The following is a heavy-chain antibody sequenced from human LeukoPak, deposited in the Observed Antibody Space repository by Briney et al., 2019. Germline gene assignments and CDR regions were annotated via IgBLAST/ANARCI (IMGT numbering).Heavy chain of an antibody. V-gene: IGHV3-23*01. CDR2: FSGGGDT. Sequence: PGGSLRLSCAASGFSFTRSAMSWVLQAPGKGLEWVSAFSGGGDTYYADSVKGRFTISRDTSKNTLYLQMNGLSAEDTAVYYCAKEGLRYFDFDFWGQGTLVTVSS. D-gene: IGHD3-9*01. J-gene: IGHJ4*02. CDR3: AKEGLRYFDFDF. CDR1: GFSFTRSA.